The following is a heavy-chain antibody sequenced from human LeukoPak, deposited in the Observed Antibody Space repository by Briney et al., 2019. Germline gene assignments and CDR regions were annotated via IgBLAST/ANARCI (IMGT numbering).Heavy chain of an antibody. CDR3: AGQGGSYSFDF. J-gene: IGHJ4*02. CDR1: GGSIRSGSYY. D-gene: IGHD1-26*01. V-gene: IGHV4-39*01. Sequence: SETLSLTCIASGGSIRSGSYYWGWVRQAPGKGLEWIGSIYYTGTTWYNPSLKSRVTMSVDTSKTQFSLRLSSVTAADMAVYYCAGQGGSYSFDFWGQGALVTVSS. CDR2: IYYTGTT.